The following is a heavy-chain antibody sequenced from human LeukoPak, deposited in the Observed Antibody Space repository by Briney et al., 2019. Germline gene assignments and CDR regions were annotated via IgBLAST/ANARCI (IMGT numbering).Heavy chain of an antibody. CDR1: GFTFDDYA. D-gene: IGHD3-22*01. J-gene: IGHJ4*02. V-gene: IGHV3-9*01. Sequence: PGRSLRLSCAASGFTFDDYAMHWVRHAPGKGLEWDSGISWNSGSIGYADSVKGRFTISRDNAKNSLYLQMNSLRAEDTALYYCAKAPAAYYDSSGPYFDYWGQGTLVTVSS. CDR2: ISWNSGSI. CDR3: AKAPAAYYDSSGPYFDY.